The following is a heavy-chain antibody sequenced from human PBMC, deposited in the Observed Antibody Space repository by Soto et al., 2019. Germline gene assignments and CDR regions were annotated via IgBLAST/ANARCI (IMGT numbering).Heavy chain of an antibody. J-gene: IGHJ6*02. Sequence: PGESLKISCKGSGYSFTSYWIGWVRQMPGKGLEWMGIIYPGDSDTRYSPSFQGQVTISADKSISTAYLQWSSLKASDTAMYYCARQWGRPPYSSGWYYYYYYGMDVWGQGTTVTVSS. CDR2: IYPGDSDT. CDR1: GYSFTSYW. V-gene: IGHV5-51*01. CDR3: ARQWGRPPYSSGWYYYYYYGMDV. D-gene: IGHD6-19*01.